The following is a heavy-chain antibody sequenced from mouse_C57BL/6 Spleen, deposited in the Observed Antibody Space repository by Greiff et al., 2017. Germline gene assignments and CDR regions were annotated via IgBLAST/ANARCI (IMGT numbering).Heavy chain of an antibody. CDR3: ARRANVVLAY. Sequence: VQLQQPGAELVKPGASVKMSCKASGYTFTTYSIEWMKQNHGQSLEWIGNFHPYNDDTKYNEKFKGKATLTVEKSSSTVYLELSRLPSVSSAVYSCARRANVVLAYWGQKPLVTVSA. CDR2: FHPYNDDT. V-gene: IGHV1-47*01. CDR1: GYTFTTYS. J-gene: IGHJ3*01.